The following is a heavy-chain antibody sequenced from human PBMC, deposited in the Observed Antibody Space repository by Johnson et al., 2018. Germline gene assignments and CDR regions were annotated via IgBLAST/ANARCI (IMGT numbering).Heavy chain of an antibody. CDR2: IWSDGSNK. J-gene: IGHJ1*01. Sequence: QVQLQESGGGVVQPGKSLRLSCAASGFTFSNFGMHWVRQVPGKGLEWVATIWSDGSNKYYADSGRGQFTISRDNSKNTLYPQMNSLRAEDTAVYYCARDHEKRALRHAAEYFQHWGQGTLVIVSS. V-gene: IGHV3-33*01. CDR1: GFTFSNFG. CDR3: ARDHEKRALRHAAEYFQH.